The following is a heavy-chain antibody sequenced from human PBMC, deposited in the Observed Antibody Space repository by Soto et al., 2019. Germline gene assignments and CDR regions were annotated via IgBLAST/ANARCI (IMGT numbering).Heavy chain of an antibody. CDR1: GGSISSGGYY. J-gene: IGHJ6*02. CDR3: ARDLWIAAKSGGNYGMDV. CDR2: IYYSGST. V-gene: IGHV4-31*03. D-gene: IGHD6-6*01. Sequence: SETLSLTCTVSGGSISSGGYYWIWIRQHPGKGLEWIGYIYYSGSTYYNPSLKSRVTISVDTSKNQFSLKLSSVTAADTAVYYCARDLWIAAKSGGNYGMDVWGQGTTVTVSS.